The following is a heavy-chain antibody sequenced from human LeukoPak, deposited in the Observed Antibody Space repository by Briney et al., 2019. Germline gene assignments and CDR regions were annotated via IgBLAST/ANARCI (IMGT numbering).Heavy chain of an antibody. J-gene: IGHJ3*01. CDR1: GVSVRSYNY. V-gene: IGHV4-4*02. CDR3: VRVGVEKASIKGLDV. Sequence: SGTLSLTCAVSGVSVRSYNYWSWVRQPPGKSLEWLGEVYHSGSTIYNPSLESRITISMDTSKNQFSLRLTSVTAADTAVYYCVRVGVEKASIKGLDVWGRGTMVTVSS. D-gene: IGHD5-24*01. CDR2: VYHSGST.